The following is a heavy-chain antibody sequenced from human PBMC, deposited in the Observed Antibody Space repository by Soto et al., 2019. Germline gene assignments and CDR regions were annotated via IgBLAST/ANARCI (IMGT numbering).Heavy chain of an antibody. Sequence: ESLKISCAASGFTFSSYAMSWIRQPPGKGLEWIGEINHSGSTNCNPSLKSRVTISVDTSKNQFSLKLSSVTAADTAVYYCARGGIVVVTAWRYFDYWGQGTLVTVSS. J-gene: IGHJ4*02. CDR1: GFTFSSYA. D-gene: IGHD3-22*01. CDR3: ARGGIVVVTAWRYFDY. CDR2: INHSGST. V-gene: IGHV4-34*01.